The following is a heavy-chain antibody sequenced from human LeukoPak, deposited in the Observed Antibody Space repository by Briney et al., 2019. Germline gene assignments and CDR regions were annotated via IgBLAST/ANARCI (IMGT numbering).Heavy chain of an antibody. CDR1: GFTFSSYA. CDR2: ISSNGSST. V-gene: IGHV3-64D*09. J-gene: IGHJ3*02. D-gene: IGHD3-22*01. CDR3: VKAYYYDSSGYGDAFDI. Sequence: GGSLRLSCSASGFTFSSYAMHWVRQAPGKGLEYVSAISSNGSSTYYADSVKGRFTISRDNSKNTLYLQMSSLRAEDTAVYYCVKAYYYDSSGYGDAFDIWGQGTMVTVSS.